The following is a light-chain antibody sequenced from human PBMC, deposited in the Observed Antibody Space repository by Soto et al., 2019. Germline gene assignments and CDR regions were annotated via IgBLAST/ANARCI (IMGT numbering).Light chain of an antibody. CDR3: QQSYRTPPIT. Sequence: DIQMTQPPSSLSASVGDRVTITCQASQDISNYLNWYQQKPGKAPKLLIYDASNLETGVPSRFSGSGSGTDFTFTISSLQPEDIATYYCQQSYRTPPITFGQGTRLETK. J-gene: IGKJ5*01. CDR1: QDISNY. CDR2: DAS. V-gene: IGKV1-33*01.